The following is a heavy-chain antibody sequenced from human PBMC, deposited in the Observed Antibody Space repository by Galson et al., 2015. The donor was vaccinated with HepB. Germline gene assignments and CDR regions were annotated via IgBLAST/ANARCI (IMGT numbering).Heavy chain of an antibody. CDR1: GFTFSDYY. CDR3: ARLALGSYAYYFGY. Sequence: SLRLSCAASGFTFSDYYMTWIRQAPGKGLEWVSYIGGSGTYIDYADSVKGRFTISRDNAKNSLYLQMNSLRAEDTAVYYCARLALGSYAYYFGYWGQGTLVTVSS. V-gene: IGHV3-11*06. J-gene: IGHJ4*02. CDR2: IGGSGTYI. D-gene: IGHD2-2*01.